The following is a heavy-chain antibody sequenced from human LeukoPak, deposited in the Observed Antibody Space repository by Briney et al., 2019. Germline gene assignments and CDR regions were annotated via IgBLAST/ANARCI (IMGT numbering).Heavy chain of an antibody. V-gene: IGHV3-7*01. CDR3: ARVDTIFGVVIAIDY. Sequence: GGSLRLSCAASGFTFSSYWMSWVRQAQGKGLEWVANIKQDGSEKYYVDSVKGRFTISRDNAKNSLYLQMNSLRAEDTAVYYCARVDTIFGVVIAIDYWGQGTLVTVSS. CDR1: GFTFSSYW. J-gene: IGHJ4*02. D-gene: IGHD3-3*01. CDR2: IKQDGSEK.